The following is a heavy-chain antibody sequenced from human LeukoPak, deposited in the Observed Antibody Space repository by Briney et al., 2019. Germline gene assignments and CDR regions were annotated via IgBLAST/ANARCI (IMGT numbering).Heavy chain of an antibody. CDR3: ARGGGNPAPFDY. J-gene: IGHJ4*02. CDR2: ISTHGGST. D-gene: IGHD4-23*01. CDR1: GFTFSSYA. V-gene: IGHV3-64*01. Sequence: GGSLRLSCAASGFTFSSYAMHWVRQAPWKGLEYVSAISTHGGSTYYANSVKGRFTISRDNSKNTLYLQMGSLRAEDMAVYYCARGGGNPAPFDYWGQGTLVTVSS.